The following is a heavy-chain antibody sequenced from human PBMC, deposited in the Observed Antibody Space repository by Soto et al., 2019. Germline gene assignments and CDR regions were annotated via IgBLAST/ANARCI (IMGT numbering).Heavy chain of an antibody. V-gene: IGHV3-74*01. CDR2: VDSAGRGT. CDR3: GTVFEH. CDR1: GITFNNYW. J-gene: IGHJ4*02. Sequence: EVQLVESGGGSVQPGGSLRLSCVASGITFNNYWMHWVRQVPGKGLVWVARVDSAGRGTGYADFVKGRFTISRDNAKNTLYLQMNSLRVENTAMYYCGTVFEHWGQGIPVTVSS.